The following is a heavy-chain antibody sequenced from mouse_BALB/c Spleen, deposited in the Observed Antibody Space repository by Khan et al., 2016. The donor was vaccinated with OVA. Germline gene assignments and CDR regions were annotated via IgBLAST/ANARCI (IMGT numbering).Heavy chain of an antibody. CDR3: ARSYDGAWFAY. J-gene: IGHJ3*01. D-gene: IGHD1-1*01. V-gene: IGHV1-77*01. CDR2: IYPGSGRT. Sequence: QVQLQQSGPELVKPGASVKMSCKAPGYTFTDYVISWVKQRTGQGLEWIGEIYPGSGRTYYNERFKGKATLTADKSSNTAYMQLSSLTSEDSAVYFCARSYDGAWFAYWGQGTPVTVSA. CDR1: GYTFTDYV.